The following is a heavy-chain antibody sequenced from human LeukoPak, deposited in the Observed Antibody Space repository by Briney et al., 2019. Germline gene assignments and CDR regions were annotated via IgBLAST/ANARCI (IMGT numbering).Heavy chain of an antibody. V-gene: IGHV3-48*02. CDR1: RLTLSRYR. J-gene: IGHJ4*02. Sequence: RGSLSLSCAASRLTLSRYRMNWVGQAPGKGLEWVSYISSSSKTIYYADPVKGRFTIPIDNANNSLYLQMNSLRDEDTAVYYCAREGFYGSGSHWGQGTLVTVSS. D-gene: IGHD3-10*01. CDR2: ISSSSKTI. CDR3: AREGFYGSGSH.